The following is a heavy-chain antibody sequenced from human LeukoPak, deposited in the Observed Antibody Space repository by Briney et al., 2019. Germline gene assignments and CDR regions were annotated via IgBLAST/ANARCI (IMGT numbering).Heavy chain of an antibody. CDR2: INPNSGGT. V-gene: IGHV1-2*02. CDR3: ARVGHPTDIVAVPAASSDLGTFDY. J-gene: IGHJ4*02. Sequence: ASVKVSCKASGYTFTGYYMHWVRQAPGQGLEGMGWINPNSGGTNYAQKFQGRVTMTRDTSISTAYMELSRLTSDDTAVYYCARVGHPTDIVAVPAASSDLGTFDYWGQGTLVTVSS. D-gene: IGHD2-2*01. CDR1: GYTFTGYY.